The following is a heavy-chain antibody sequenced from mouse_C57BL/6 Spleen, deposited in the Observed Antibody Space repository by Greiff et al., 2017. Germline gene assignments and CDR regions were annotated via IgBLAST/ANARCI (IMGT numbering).Heavy chain of an antibody. J-gene: IGHJ1*03. D-gene: IGHD2-3*01. V-gene: IGHV1-82*01. CDR3: ARDEGYYGYFEV. CDR1: GYAFSSSW. CDR2: IYPGDGDT. Sequence: VKLQESGPELVKPGASVKISCKASGYAFSSSWMNWVKQRPGQGLEWIGRIYPGDGDTNYNGKFKGKATLTADKSSSTAYMQLSSLTSEDSAVYYCARDEGYYGYFEVWGTGTTVTVSS.